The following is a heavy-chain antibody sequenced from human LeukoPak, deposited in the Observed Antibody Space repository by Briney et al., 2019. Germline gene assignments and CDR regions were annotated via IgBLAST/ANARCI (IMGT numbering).Heavy chain of an antibody. CDR2: IYYSGST. CDR3: ARVWFGELLNNWFDP. V-gene: IGHV4-59*08. Sequence: PSETLSLTCTVSGGSISSYYWSWIRRPPGKGLEWIGYIYYSGSTNYNPSLKSRVTISVDTSKNQFSLKPSSVTAADTAVYYCARVWFGELLNNWFDPWGQGTLVTVSS. CDR1: GGSISSYY. D-gene: IGHD3-10*01. J-gene: IGHJ5*02.